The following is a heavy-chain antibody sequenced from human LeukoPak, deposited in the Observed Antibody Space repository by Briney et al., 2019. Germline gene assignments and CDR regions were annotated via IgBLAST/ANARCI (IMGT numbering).Heavy chain of an antibody. CDR2: IWYDGSNK. V-gene: IGHV3-33*01. J-gene: IGHJ6*02. D-gene: IGHD6-13*01. CDR1: GFTFSSYG. Sequence: GGSLRLSCAAPGFTFSSYGMHWVRQAPGKGLEWVAVIWYDGSNKYYADSVKGRFTISRDNSKNTLYLQMNSLRAEDTAVYYCARALAAGTYYYYGMDVWGQGTTVTVSS. CDR3: ARALAAGTYYYYGMDV.